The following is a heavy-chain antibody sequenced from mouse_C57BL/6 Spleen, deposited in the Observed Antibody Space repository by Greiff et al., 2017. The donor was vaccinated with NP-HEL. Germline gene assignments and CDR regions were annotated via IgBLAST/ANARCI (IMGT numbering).Heavy chain of an antibody. CDR3: ASPHSYGYDPFDY. V-gene: IGHV1-72*01. J-gene: IGHJ2*01. Sequence: QVQLQQPGAELVKPGASVKLSCKASGYTFTSYWMHWVKQRPGRGLEWIGMIDTNSGGTKYNEKFKSKATLTVDKPSSTASMPLSILTSEDSAVYYCASPHSYGYDPFDYWGQGTTLTVSS. D-gene: IGHD2-2*01. CDR2: IDTNSGGT. CDR1: GYTFTSYW.